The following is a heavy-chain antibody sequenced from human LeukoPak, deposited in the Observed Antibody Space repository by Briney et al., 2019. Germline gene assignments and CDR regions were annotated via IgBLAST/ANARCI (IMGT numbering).Heavy chain of an antibody. J-gene: IGHJ4*02. CDR2: INHSGST. CDR1: GGSFSGYY. CDR3: ARGGPLYYYGSGSYGLDY. D-gene: IGHD3-10*01. V-gene: IGHV4-34*01. Sequence: PSETLSLTCAVYGGSFSGYYWSWIRQPPGKGLEWIGEINHSGSTNYNPSLKSRVTISVDTSKNQFSLKLSSVTAADTAVYYCARGGPLYYYGSGSYGLDYWGQGTLVTVSS.